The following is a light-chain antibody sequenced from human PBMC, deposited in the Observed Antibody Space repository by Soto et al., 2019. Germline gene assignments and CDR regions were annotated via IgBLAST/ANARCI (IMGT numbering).Light chain of an antibody. J-gene: IGKJ2*01. Sequence: EIVLTQSPGTLSLSPGERATLSCRASQRVSSSYLAWYQQKPGQAPRLLIYGASSRATGIPDRFSGSGSGTDFTFTISRLEHEDFAVYYCQQYGSSPGTFGQGTKLEIK. V-gene: IGKV3-20*01. CDR3: QQYGSSPGT. CDR1: QRVSSSY. CDR2: GAS.